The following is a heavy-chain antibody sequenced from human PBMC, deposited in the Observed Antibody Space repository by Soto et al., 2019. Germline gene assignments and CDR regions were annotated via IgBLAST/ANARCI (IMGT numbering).Heavy chain of an antibody. Sequence: QVQLVESGGGVVQPGRSLRLSCAASGFTFSSYGMHWVRQAPGEGLEWVVVISYDGSIQYYTDSAKGRFTISRDNSKSTLYLQMNSLRAEDTGVYYCAKEIRAYSSSWSFEYWGQGTLVTVSS. CDR1: GFTFSSYG. D-gene: IGHD6-13*01. CDR3: AKEIRAYSSSWSFEY. CDR2: ISYDGSIQ. V-gene: IGHV3-30*18. J-gene: IGHJ4*02.